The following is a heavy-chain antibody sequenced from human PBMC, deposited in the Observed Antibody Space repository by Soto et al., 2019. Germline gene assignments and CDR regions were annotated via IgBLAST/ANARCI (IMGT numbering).Heavy chain of an antibody. CDR1: GYTFITYG. CDR3: ARGGENFDY. Sequence: QVQLVQSGVEVKKPGASVKVSCKASGYTFITYGLSWVRQAPGQGLEWMGWISTFNGNTNYAQKFQGRVTMTTDTATSTAYMELRSLTSDDTAVYYCARGGENFDYWGQGALVTVSS. D-gene: IGHD3-10*01. J-gene: IGHJ4*02. CDR2: ISTFNGNT. V-gene: IGHV1-18*01.